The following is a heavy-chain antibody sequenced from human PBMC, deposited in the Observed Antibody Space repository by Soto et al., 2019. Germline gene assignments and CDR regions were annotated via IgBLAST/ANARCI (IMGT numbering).Heavy chain of an antibody. CDR3: ARLGACSNSDCGPVGP. V-gene: IGHV4-31*03. J-gene: IGHJ5*02. CDR2: MSYRGGT. Sequence: QVQLQESGPGLVKISQTLSLTCSVSGASISSGGYYWGWIRQHPGKGLEWIGYMSYRGGTYYNPSLKMRVTRSLDTSKSQCSLKLSSVTAADTAVYYCARLGACSNSDCGPVGPWGQGILATVSS. CDR1: GASISSGGYY. D-gene: IGHD2-8*01.